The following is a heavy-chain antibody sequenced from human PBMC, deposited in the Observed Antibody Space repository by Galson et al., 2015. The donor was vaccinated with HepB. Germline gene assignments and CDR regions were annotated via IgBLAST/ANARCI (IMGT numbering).Heavy chain of an antibody. J-gene: IGHJ6*02. V-gene: IGHV3-66*01. CDR3: ARDCSGGSCYAYYYGMDV. D-gene: IGHD2-15*01. Sequence: SLRLSCAASGFTVSSNYMSWVRQAPGKGLEWVSVIYSGGSTYYADSVKGRFTISRDNSKNTLYLQMNSLRAEDTAVYYCARDCSGGSCYAYYYGMDVWGQGTTVTVSS. CDR1: GFTVSSNY. CDR2: IYSGGST.